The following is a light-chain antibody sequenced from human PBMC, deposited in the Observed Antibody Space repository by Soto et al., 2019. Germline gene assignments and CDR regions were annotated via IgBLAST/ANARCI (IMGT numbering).Light chain of an antibody. Sequence: EFVLTQSPGTLSLSPGESATLSCRASHSVGTDLAWYQQKPGQAPQILIYDASKRATGISPRFSGSGSGTDFTLSISSLEPDDFALYYCQQRSSWPITFGQGTRLEIK. CDR3: QQRSSWPIT. CDR2: DAS. CDR1: HSVGTD. V-gene: IGKV3-11*01. J-gene: IGKJ5*01.